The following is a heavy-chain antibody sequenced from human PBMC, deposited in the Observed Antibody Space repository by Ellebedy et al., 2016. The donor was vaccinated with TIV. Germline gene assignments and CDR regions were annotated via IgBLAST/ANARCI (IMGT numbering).Heavy chain of an antibody. CDR3: VKAWGD. CDR1: GCTFSSYA. V-gene: IGHV3-64D*06. Sequence: GESLKISCSASGCTFSSYAMHWVRQAPGKGLEYISAIVSNGDSTYYANSVKGRFTISRDNSKNTLYLQMSSLRPEDTAVYYCVKAWGDWGQGTLVTVSS. D-gene: IGHD3-16*01. CDR2: IVSNGDST. J-gene: IGHJ4*02.